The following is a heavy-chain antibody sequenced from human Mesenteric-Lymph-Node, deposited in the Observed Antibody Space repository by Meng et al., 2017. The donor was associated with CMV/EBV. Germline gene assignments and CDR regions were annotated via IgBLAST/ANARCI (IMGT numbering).Heavy chain of an antibody. Sequence: SDPLSLTCTVSGGSISDCYWTWIRQSPGKGLAWIGYVFYTGAYNSNPSLESRVSMSVDTSKKQFSLKLGAVTAADTAVYYCVSHRYSANYFSDYWAQGTLVTVSS. CDR2: VFYTGAY. V-gene: IGHV4-59*13. CDR3: VSHRYSANYFSDY. D-gene: IGHD4/OR15-4a*01. CDR1: GGSISDCY. J-gene: IGHJ4*02.